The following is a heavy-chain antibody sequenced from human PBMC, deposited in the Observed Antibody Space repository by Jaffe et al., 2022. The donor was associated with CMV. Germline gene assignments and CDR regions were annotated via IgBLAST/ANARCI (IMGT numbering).Heavy chain of an antibody. Sequence: EVQLVQSGAEVKKPGESLKISCKGSGYSFTSYWIGWVRQMPGKGLEWMGIIYPGDSDTRYSPSFQGQVTISADKSISTAYLQWSSLKASDTAMYYCARYLNYCSGGSCYVDAYYYYYMDVWGKGTTVTVSS. V-gene: IGHV5-51*01. D-gene: IGHD2-15*01. CDR3: ARYLNYCSGGSCYVDAYYYYYMDV. J-gene: IGHJ6*03. CDR2: IYPGDSDT. CDR1: GYSFTSYW.